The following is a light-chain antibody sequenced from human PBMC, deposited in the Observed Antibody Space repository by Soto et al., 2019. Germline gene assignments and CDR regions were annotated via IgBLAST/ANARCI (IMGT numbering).Light chain of an antibody. CDR2: GAS. J-gene: IGKJ2*01. CDR3: LQYGNSPYT. CDR1: QSVSSGD. V-gene: IGKV3-20*01. Sequence: EIALTQSPGTLSLSPGERATLSCRTSQSVSSGDFAWYQHRPGQATRLVIYGASTRATGVPDRFSGSGSGTDFTLTISGLEPDDFAVYFCLQYGNSPYTFGQGTKLEMK.